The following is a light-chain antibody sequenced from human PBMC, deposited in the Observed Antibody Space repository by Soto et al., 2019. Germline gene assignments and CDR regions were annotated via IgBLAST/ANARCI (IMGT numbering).Light chain of an antibody. Sequence: DIQMTQSPSSLSASIGDRVTITCRASQSINSYLNWYQQTPGKAPKVLVYAASSLHGGVPSRFSGSGSGTDFTLTINSLQPEDFATYYCQQNSSLPLTFGGGTKVEVK. CDR2: AAS. J-gene: IGKJ4*01. CDR3: QQNSSLPLT. CDR1: QSINSY. V-gene: IGKV1-39*01.